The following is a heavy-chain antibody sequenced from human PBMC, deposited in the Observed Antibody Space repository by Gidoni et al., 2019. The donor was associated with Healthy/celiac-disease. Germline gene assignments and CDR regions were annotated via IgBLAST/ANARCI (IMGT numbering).Heavy chain of an antibody. V-gene: IGHV3-23*01. CDR2: ISGSGGST. J-gene: IGHJ4*02. CDR3: AKDQAYGYVQELPTYFDY. CDR1: GFTFSSYA. Sequence: EVQLLESGGGLVQPGASLRLSCAASGFTFSSYAMSWVRQAPGKGLEWVSAISGSGGSTYYADSVKGWFTISRENSKNTLYLQMNSLRAEDTAVYYCAKDQAYGYVQELPTYFDYWGQGTLVTVSS. D-gene: IGHD5-18*01.